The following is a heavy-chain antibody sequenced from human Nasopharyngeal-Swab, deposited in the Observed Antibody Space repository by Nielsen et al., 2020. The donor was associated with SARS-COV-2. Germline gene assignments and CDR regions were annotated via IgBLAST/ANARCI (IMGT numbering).Heavy chain of an antibody. CDR2: ISAYNGNT. V-gene: IGHV1-18*01. CDR1: GYTFTSYG. Sequence: ASVKVSCKASGYTFTSYGISWVRQAPGKGLEGMGWISAYNGNTNYAQKLQGRVTMTTDTSTSTAYMELRSLRSDDTAVYYCARAVYCSGGSCYSWHYYYYYMDVWGKGTTVTVSS. D-gene: IGHD2-15*01. J-gene: IGHJ6*03. CDR3: ARAVYCSGGSCYSWHYYYYYMDV.